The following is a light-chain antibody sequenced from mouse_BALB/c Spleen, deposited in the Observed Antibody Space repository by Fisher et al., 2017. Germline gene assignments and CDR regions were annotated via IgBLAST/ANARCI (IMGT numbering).Light chain of an antibody. Sequence: IVLTQSPAIMSASPGEKVTMTCSASSSVSYMHWYQQKSGTSPKRWIYDTSKLASGVPARFSGSGSGTSYSLTIGTMEVEDVATYYCQQGSSIPFTFGAGTKLELK. CDR3: QQGSSIPFT. V-gene: IGKV4-59*01. J-gene: IGKJ5*01. CDR1: SSVSY. CDR2: DTS.